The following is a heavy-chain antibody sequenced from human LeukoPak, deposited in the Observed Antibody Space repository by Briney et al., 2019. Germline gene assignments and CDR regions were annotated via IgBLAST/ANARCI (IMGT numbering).Heavy chain of an antibody. CDR3: ARPESGSYKN. CDR2: IYYSGST. D-gene: IGHD1-26*01. J-gene: IGHJ4*02. V-gene: IGHV4-39*01. Sequence: SETLSLTCTVSGGSISSSSYYWGWIRQPPGKGLEWIGSIYYSGSTYYNPSLKSRVTISVDTSKNQFSLKLSSVTAADTAVYYCARPESGSYKNWGQGTLVTVSS. CDR1: GGSISSSSYY.